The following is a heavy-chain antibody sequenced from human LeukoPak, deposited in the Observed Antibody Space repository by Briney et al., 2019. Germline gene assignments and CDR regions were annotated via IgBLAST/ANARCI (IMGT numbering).Heavy chain of an antibody. D-gene: IGHD2-8*01. J-gene: IGHJ5*02. CDR2: IHYSGST. V-gene: IGHV4-39*02. CDR3: ARGDPFCTNGVCWVDP. Sequence: PSETLSLTCTVSGGSISSSIYYWGWIRQPPGKGLEWIGSIHYSGSTYYNPSLKSRVTLSVDTSKNHFSLKLSSVTAADTAIYYCARGDPFCTNGVCWVDPWGQGTLVTVSS. CDR1: GGSISSSIYY.